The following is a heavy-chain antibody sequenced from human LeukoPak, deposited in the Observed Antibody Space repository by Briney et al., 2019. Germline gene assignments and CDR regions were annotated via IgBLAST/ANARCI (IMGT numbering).Heavy chain of an antibody. V-gene: IGHV3-7*01. J-gene: IGHJ4*02. CDR2: IKQDGSEK. CDR3: ARDYSSGWYGDY. D-gene: IGHD6-19*01. Sequence: GGSLRLSCVASGFTFSSYWMSWVRQAPGKGLEWVANIKQDGSEKYYVDSVKGRFTISRDNAKNSLYLQMNSLRAEDTAVYYCARDYSSGWYGDYWGQGTLVTVSS. CDR1: GFTFSSYW.